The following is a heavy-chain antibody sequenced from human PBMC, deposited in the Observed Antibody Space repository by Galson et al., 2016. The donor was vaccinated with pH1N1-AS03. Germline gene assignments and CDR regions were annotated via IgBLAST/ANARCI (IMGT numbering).Heavy chain of an antibody. D-gene: IGHD5-18*01. V-gene: IGHV2-70*04. CDR1: GFSLSTIDMR. J-gene: IGHJ4*02. CDR2: IDWDDDK. CDR3: ARIRGYSYYFDY. Sequence: PALVKPTQTLTLTCTFSGFSLSTIDMRVNWVRQPPGKALEWLARIDWDDDKDYSTSLKTRLTISQDTSKNQVVLTMTNMDPVDTATYYCARIRGYSYYFDYWGQGTLVTVSS.